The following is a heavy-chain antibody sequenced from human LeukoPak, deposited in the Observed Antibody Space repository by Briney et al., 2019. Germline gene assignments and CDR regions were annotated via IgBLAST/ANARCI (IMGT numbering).Heavy chain of an antibody. J-gene: IGHJ6*03. CDR3: ARGHYYDSSGYCYWMNYYYYMDV. V-gene: IGHV1-8*01. CDR1: GYTFTSYD. D-gene: IGHD3-22*01. Sequence: ASVKVSCKASGYTFTSYDINWVRQATGQGLEWMGWMNPNSGNTGYAQKFQGRVTMTRNTSISTAYVELSSLRSEDTAVYYCARGHYYDSSGYCYWMNYYYYMDVWGKGTTVTVSS. CDR2: MNPNSGNT.